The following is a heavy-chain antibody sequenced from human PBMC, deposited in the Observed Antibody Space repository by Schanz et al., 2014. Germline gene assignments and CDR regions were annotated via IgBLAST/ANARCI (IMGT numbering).Heavy chain of an antibody. J-gene: IGHJ6*02. CDR2: ISWNSGSI. CDR1: GFTFDDFA. Sequence: EVQLVESGGGLVQPGRSLRLSCAASGFTFDDFAMHWVRQAPGKGLEWVSSISWNSGSIGYPDSVKGRFTISRDNSKNTLFLQVNSLRAEDTAVYYCAKDHFGHYDSSGCSDCYYYGMDVWGQGTTVTVSS. CDR3: AKDHFGHYDSSGCSDCYYYGMDV. D-gene: IGHD3-22*01. V-gene: IGHV3-9*01.